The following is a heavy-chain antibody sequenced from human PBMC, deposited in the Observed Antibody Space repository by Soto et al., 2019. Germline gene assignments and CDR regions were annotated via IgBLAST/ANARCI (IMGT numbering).Heavy chain of an antibody. CDR1: GGYISSYY. Sequence: QVQLQESGPGLVKPSETLSLTCTVSGGYISSYYWSWIRKPPGKGLEWIGYIYYSGSTNYNPSLKSRVTISVDTSKNQFSLELSSVPAADTAVYHCARAPRGNYGYPSYFDYWGQGTLVTVSS. CDR2: IYYSGST. V-gene: IGHV4-59*01. CDR3: ARAPRGNYGYPSYFDY. D-gene: IGHD3-10*01. J-gene: IGHJ4*02.